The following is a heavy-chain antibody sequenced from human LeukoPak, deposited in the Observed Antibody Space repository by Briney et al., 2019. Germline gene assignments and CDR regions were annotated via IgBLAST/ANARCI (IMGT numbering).Heavy chain of an antibody. CDR1: GGTFSSYA. CDR3: ARRYCTNGVCYDDRGAFDI. V-gene: IGHV1-69*06. D-gene: IGHD2-8*01. Sequence: SVKVSCKASGGTFSSYAISWVRQAPGQGLEWMGGIIPIFGTANYAQKFQDRVTITADKSTSTAYMELSSLRSEDTAIYYCARRYCTNGVCYDDRGAFDIWGQGTMLTVSS. J-gene: IGHJ3*02. CDR2: IIPIFGTA.